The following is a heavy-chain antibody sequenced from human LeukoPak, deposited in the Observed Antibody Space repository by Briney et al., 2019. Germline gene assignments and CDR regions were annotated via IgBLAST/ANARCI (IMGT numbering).Heavy chain of an antibody. CDR1: GDSISSGDYY. V-gene: IGHV4-61*02. CDR2: ISSSGST. D-gene: IGHD3-3*01. Sequence: SQTLSLTCTVSGDSISSGDYYWSWIRQPAGKGLEWIGRISSSGSTNYNPSLKSRVTISVGTSKNQFSLKLSSVTAADTAVYYCARDSQYYAGFDPWGQGTLVTVSS. CDR3: ARDSQYYAGFDP. J-gene: IGHJ5*02.